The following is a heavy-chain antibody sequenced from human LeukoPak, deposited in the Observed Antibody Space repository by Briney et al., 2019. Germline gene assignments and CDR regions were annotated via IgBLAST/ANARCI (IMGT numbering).Heavy chain of an antibody. V-gene: IGHV4-59*08. Sequence: PSETLSLTCTVSGGSISSYYWTWIRQPPGKGLEWIGYIYYSGSTNYNPSLKSRVTISVDTSKNQFSLKLSSVTAADTAVYYCARQDVATSHDAFDIWGQGTMVTVSS. CDR2: IYYSGST. CDR1: GGSISSYY. CDR3: ARQDVATSHDAFDI. J-gene: IGHJ3*02. D-gene: IGHD5-12*01.